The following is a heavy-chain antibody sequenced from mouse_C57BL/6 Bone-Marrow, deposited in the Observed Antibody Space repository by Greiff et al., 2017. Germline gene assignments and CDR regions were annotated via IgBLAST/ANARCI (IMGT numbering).Heavy chain of an antibody. CDR1: GYAFSSYW. J-gene: IGHJ1*03. D-gene: IGHD1-1*01. CDR2: IYPGDGDT. CDR3: ARSLITTVVARYFDV. V-gene: IGHV1-80*01. Sequence: QVQLQQSGAELVKPGASVKISCKASGYAFSSYWMNWVKQRPGKGLEWIGQIYPGDGDTNYNGKFKGKDTLTADKSSSTAYMQLSSLTSEDSAVYFGARSLITTVVARYFDVWGTGTTVTVSS.